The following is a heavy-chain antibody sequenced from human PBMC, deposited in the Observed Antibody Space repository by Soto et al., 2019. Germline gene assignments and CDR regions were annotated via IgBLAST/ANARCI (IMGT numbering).Heavy chain of an antibody. Sequence: SSETLSLTCLVSGFPISRTYSWGWIRQPPGKGLEWIGSISHSGTTSYSPSLTSRVSISVDTSKNQVSLKLTSVTAADTAVYFCARVTMVIRDSDHFGVDVWGHGTTVTVSS. CDR1: GFPISRTYS. V-gene: IGHV4-38-2*02. J-gene: IGHJ6*02. D-gene: IGHD4-17*01. CDR3: ARVTMVIRDSDHFGVDV. CDR2: ISHSGTT.